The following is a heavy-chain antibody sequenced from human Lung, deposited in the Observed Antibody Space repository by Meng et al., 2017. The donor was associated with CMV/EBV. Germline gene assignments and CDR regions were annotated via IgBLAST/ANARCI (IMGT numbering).Heavy chain of an antibody. D-gene: IGHD3-10*01. J-gene: IGHJ5*02. CDR2: MNPNSGNT. CDR3: TRGRGSTHKGNWFDP. Sequence: ASVXVSXKASGYTFTSYDINWVRQATGQGLEWMGWMNPNSGNTAYAPKFQGRLTMTRNTSINTAYMDLSSLRSEDTAIYYCTRGRGSTHKGNWFDPWGQGPLVTVSS. V-gene: IGHV1-8*01. CDR1: GYTFTSYD.